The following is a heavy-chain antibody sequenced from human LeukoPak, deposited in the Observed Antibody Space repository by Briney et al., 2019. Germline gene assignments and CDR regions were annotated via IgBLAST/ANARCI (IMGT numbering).Heavy chain of an antibody. V-gene: IGHV3-21*01. J-gene: IGHJ5*02. D-gene: IGHD6-13*01. CDR1: GFTFSSYS. CDR2: ISSSSSYI. CDR3: ARETAAAGNWFDP. Sequence: GGSLRLSCAASGFTFSSYSMNWVRQAPGKGLEWVSSISSSSSYIYYADSVKGRFTISRDNAKNSLYLQMNSLRAEDTAVYYCARETAAAGNWFDPRGQGTLVTVSS.